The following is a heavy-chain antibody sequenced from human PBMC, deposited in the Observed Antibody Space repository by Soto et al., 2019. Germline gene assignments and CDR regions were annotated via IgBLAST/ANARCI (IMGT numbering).Heavy chain of an antibody. Sequence: GGSLRLSCAASGFTFSSYGMHWVRQAPGKGPEWVAVISYDGSTKYYADSVKGRFTIARPNXXXXXXXXXXXXAAGKSLEWVSTIXXGASTXXEXXVTGRFTISRDTSKNTVLLRMNSIIAGDKDVYYCSKASAPSGGAFDNCGQGTMVTVSS. D-gene: IGHD3-3*01. J-gene: IGHJ3*02. CDR2: ISYDGSTK. CDR1: GFTFSSYG. V-gene: IGHV3-30*03. CDR3: TIXXGASTXXEXXVTGRFTISRDTSKNTVLLRMNSIIAGDKDVYYCSKASAPSGGAFDN.